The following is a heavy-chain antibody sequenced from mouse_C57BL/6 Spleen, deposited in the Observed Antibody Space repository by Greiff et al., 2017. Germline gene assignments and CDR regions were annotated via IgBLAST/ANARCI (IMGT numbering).Heavy chain of an antibody. V-gene: IGHV1-64*01. CDR3: ARLSCSSLYYFDY. CDR2: FHPNSGST. D-gene: IGHD1-1*01. J-gene: IGHJ2*01. Sequence: VQLQQPGAELVKPGASVKLSCKASGYTFTSYWMHWVKQRPGQGLEWIGMFHPNSGSTNYNEKFKSKATLTVDKSSSTTYMQISRLTSEDSAVYYCARLSCSSLYYFDYWGQGTTLTVSS. CDR1: GYTFTSYW.